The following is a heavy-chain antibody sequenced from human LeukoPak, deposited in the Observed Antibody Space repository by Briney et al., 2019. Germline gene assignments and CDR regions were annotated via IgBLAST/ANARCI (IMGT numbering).Heavy chain of an antibody. Sequence: GGSLRLSCAASRFTFSNYAMTWVRRAPGRGLEWVSAISGSGGRTYYADSLKGRFTISRDNSKNTLYLQMNSLRAEDTAVYYCAKALLLFSSDYFDYWGQGTLVTVSS. J-gene: IGHJ4*02. D-gene: IGHD3-10*01. CDR1: RFTFSNYA. V-gene: IGHV3-23*01. CDR2: ISGSGGRT. CDR3: AKALLLFSSDYFDY.